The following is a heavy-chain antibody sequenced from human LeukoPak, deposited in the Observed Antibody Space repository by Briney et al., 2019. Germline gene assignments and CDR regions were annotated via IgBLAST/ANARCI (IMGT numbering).Heavy chain of an antibody. V-gene: IGHV4-59*08. J-gene: IGHJ6*02. CDR1: GGSISSYY. D-gene: IGHD1-14*01. CDR3: ARRTGYGMDV. Sequence: SETLSLTCTVSGGSISSYYWSWIRQPPGKGLEWIGYIYYSGSTNYNPSLKSRVTISVDTSKNQFSLKPSSVTAADTAVYYCARRTGYGMDVWGQGTTVTVSS. CDR2: IYYSGST.